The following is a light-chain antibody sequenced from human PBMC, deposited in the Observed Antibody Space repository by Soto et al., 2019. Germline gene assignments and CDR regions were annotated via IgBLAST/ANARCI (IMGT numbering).Light chain of an antibody. CDR2: AAS. J-gene: IGKJ1*01. CDR3: QQYYSYPPT. V-gene: IGKV1-8*01. CDR1: QGISSY. Sequence: AIRMTQSPSSFSASTGDRVTITCPSSQGISSYLAWYQQKPGKAPKLLIYAASTLQSGVPSRFSGSGSGTDCTLTISCLQSEDVATYYCQQYYSYPPTLSQGTKVDIK.